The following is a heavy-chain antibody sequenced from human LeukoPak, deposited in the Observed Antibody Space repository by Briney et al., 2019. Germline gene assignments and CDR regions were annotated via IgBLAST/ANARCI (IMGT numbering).Heavy chain of an antibody. V-gene: IGHV3-30-3*01. D-gene: IGHD2-21*01. CDR1: GFTFSSYA. CDR3: ARDYVIALDAFDI. J-gene: IGHJ3*02. Sequence: GGSLRLSCAASGFTFSSYAMHWVRQAPGKGLEWVAVISYDGSNKYYADSVKGRFTISRDNSKNTLYLQMNSLRAEDTAVYYCARDYVIALDAFDIWGQGTMVTVSS. CDR2: ISYDGSNK.